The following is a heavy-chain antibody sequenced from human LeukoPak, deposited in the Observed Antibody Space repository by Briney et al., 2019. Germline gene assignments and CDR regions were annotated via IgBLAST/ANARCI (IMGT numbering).Heavy chain of an antibody. V-gene: IGHV1-69*13. Sequence: SVKVSCKASGGTFSSYAISWVRQAPGQGLEWMGGIIPIFGTANYAQKFQGRVTITADESTSTAYMELSSLRSEDTAVYYCARHGRPRGYYDSSAGAFDIWGQGTMVTVSS. CDR2: IIPIFGTA. J-gene: IGHJ3*02. CDR3: ARHGRPRGYYDSSAGAFDI. D-gene: IGHD3-22*01. CDR1: GGTFSSYA.